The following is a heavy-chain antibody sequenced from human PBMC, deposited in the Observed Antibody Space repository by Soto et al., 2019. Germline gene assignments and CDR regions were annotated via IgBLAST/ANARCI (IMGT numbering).Heavy chain of an antibody. V-gene: IGHV1-18*01. Sequence: QVHLVQSGTEMRRPGASVKVSCTGSGSSFTTYGVNWVRQAPGQGLEWMGWIITYNGHTKSGHKFQGRVTMTTDTAASTVHMELRRLTSADTAVYDCARESDYGDYVSDYWGQGTLV. CDR1: GSSFTTYG. CDR3: ARESDYGDYVSDY. D-gene: IGHD4-17*01. CDR2: IITYNGHT. J-gene: IGHJ4*02.